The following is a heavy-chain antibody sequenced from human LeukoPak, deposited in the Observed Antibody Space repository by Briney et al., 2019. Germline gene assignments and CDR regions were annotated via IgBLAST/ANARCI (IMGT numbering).Heavy chain of an antibody. CDR1: GYTFTDYY. CDR3: ARGRRILVGDVNAGDFFDF. V-gene: IGHV1-2*02. D-gene: IGHD1-26*01. J-gene: IGHJ4*02. CDR2: INPNSGGT. Sequence: GASVKVSCKTSGYTFTDYYIHWVRQAPGQGLDWMGWINPNSGGTYYARKFQGRVTMTRDTSISTAHMELSRLKSDDTAVFYCARGRRILVGDVNAGDFFDFWGQGTLVTVSS.